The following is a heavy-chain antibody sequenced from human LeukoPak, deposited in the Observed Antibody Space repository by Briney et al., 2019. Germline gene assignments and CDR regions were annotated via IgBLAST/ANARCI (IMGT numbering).Heavy chain of an antibody. Sequence: SETLSLTCTVSGDSISSTGYYWGWIRQPPGKGLEWIGNIYYSGSTYYNPSLKSRVTISVDTSKNQFSLKLSSVTAADTAVYYCARQSPNCSGGNCYRTFDYWGQGTLVIVSS. CDR2: IYYSGST. CDR1: GDSISSTGYY. D-gene: IGHD2-15*01. J-gene: IGHJ4*02. V-gene: IGHV4-39*01. CDR3: ARQSPNCSGGNCYRTFDY.